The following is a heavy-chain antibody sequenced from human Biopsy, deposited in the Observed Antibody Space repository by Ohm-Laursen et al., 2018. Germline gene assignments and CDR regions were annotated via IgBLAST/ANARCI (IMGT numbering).Heavy chain of an antibody. J-gene: IGHJ4*02. CDR1: GGTFSNYA. CDR2: IIAVSGLV. D-gene: IGHD3-3*01. Sequence: SVKVSCKASGGTFSNYAISWVRQAPGEGLEWMGGIIAVSGLVNYAPKFQGRVSITADKSTTTAYMELRNLKSEETAVYYWATPFPYYESWGGFPPLDHWGQGTLVTVSS. CDR3: ATPFPYYESWGGFPPLDH. V-gene: IGHV1-69*10.